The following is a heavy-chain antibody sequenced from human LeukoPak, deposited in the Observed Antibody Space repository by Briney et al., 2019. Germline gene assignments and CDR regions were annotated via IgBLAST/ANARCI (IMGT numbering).Heavy chain of an antibody. CDR3: ARSSGVVVIKVPYYYGMDV. CDR1: GFTFDDYA. D-gene: IGHD3-22*01. V-gene: IGHV3-9*01. CDR2: ISWNSGSI. J-gene: IGHJ6*02. Sequence: HPGRSLRLSCAASGFTFDDYAMHWVRQAPGKGLEWVSGISWNSGSIGYADSVKGRFTISRDNAKNSLYLQMNSLRAEDTALYYCARSSGVVVIKVPYYYGMDVWGQGTTVTVSS.